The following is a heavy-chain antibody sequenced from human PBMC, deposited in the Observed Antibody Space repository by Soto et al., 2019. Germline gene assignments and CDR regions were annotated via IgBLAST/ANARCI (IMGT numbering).Heavy chain of an antibody. CDR2: IIPIFGTA. V-gene: IGHV1-69*06. CDR1: GGTFSSYA. J-gene: IGHJ4*02. Sequence: SVKVSCKASGGTFSSYAISWVRQAPGQGLEWMGGIIPIFGTANYAQKFQGRVTITADKSTSTAYMELSSLRSEDTAVYYCASQITSAQAFDYWGQGTLVTVSS. D-gene: IGHD3-10*01. CDR3: ASQITSAQAFDY.